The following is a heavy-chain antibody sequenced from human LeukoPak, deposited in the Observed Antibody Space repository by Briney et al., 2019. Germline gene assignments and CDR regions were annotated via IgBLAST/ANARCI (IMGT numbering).Heavy chain of an antibody. D-gene: IGHD6-19*01. CDR1: GFTFSSYG. Sequence: GGSLRLSCAASGFTFSSYGMSWVRQAPGKGLEWVSFMSGSGDSTYYADSVKGRFTISRDDSKSIAYLQMNSLKTEDTAVYYCTCGSSSSGWYDPYYFDYWGQGTLVTVSS. CDR2: MSGSGDST. CDR3: TCGSSSSGWYDPYYFDY. J-gene: IGHJ4*02. V-gene: IGHV3-23*01.